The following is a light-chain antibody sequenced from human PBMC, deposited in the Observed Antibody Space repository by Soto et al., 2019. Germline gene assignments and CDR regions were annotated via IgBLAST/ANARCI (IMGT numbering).Light chain of an antibody. CDR3: SSFTSSSNYV. CDR1: SSDVGSYNR. J-gene: IGLJ1*01. Sequence: QSVLTQPPSVSGSPGQSVTISCTGTSSDVGSYNRVSWYQQPPGTAPKLMIYDVSNRPSALPDRFSGSKSGNTASLTISGLQPENEADYYCSSFTSSSNYVFGTGTKLTVL. V-gene: IGLV2-18*02. CDR2: DVS.